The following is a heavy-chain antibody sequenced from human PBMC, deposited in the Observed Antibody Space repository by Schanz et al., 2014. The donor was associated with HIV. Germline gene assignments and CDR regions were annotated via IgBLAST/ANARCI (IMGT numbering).Heavy chain of an antibody. CDR3: AKPEYDSRGNSQSHFDS. D-gene: IGHD3-22*01. Sequence: EVQLVESGGGLVQPGGSLRLSCAASGFTFSGHLMHWVRRAPGKGLEWVSGISGSGGTTYYADSVKGRFTISRDNSKYTLSLQMNSLRVEDTAVYYCAKPEYDSRGNSQSHFDSWGQGTLVSVSS. V-gene: IGHV3-23*04. CDR1: GFTFSGHL. J-gene: IGHJ4*02. CDR2: ISGSGGTT.